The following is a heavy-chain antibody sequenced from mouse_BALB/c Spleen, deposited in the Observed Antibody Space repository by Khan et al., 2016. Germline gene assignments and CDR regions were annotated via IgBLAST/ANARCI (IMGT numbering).Heavy chain of an antibody. CDR1: GYSITSGYY. CDR2: ISYDGSN. Sequence: EVQLQESGPGLVKPSQSLSLTCSVTGYSITSGYYWNWIRQFPGNKLEWMGYISYDGSNNYNPSLKNRISITRDTSKNQFFLKLNSVTTEDIATYYCARNWEGWYFDVWGAGTTVTVSS. CDR3: ARNWEGWYFDV. J-gene: IGHJ1*01. V-gene: IGHV3-6*02. D-gene: IGHD4-1*01.